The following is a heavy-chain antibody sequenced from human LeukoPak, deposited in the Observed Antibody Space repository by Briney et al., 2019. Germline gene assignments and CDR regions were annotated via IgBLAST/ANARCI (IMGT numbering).Heavy chain of an antibody. CDR1: GFTLSNHW. V-gene: IGHV3-7*03. CDR3: ARNNGMDV. Sequence: GGSLRLSCAASGFTLSNHWMTWVRQVPGRGPKWVAIVNRDGSETYYLDSVKGRFTISKDNAKNSLYLQMNSLRAEDTALYHCARNNGMDVWGQGTTVIVSS. CDR2: VNRDGSET. J-gene: IGHJ6*02.